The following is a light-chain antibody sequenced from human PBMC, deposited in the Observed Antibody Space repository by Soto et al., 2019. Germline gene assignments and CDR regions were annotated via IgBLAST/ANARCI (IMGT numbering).Light chain of an antibody. Sequence: DVQMTQSPSSVSASVGDRVTITCRASQDIRSWLTWYQQKPGQAPKLLIYAASTLQNGVPSRFSGSGSGTDLTLTVRGLQPEDFAPYCCQQANGLPHTFCQGTRLDIK. CDR3: QQANGLPHT. J-gene: IGKJ2*01. V-gene: IGKV1-12*01. CDR1: QDIRSW. CDR2: AAS.